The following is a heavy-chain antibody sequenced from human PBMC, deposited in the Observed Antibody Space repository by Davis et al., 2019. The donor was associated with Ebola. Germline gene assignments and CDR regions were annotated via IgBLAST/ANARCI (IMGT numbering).Heavy chain of an antibody. CDR2: INHSGST. CDR3: ARVHYYDTSGYYTFDY. V-gene: IGHV4-34*01. J-gene: IGHJ4*02. D-gene: IGHD3-22*01. CDR1: GGSFSGYY. Sequence: SETLSLTCAVYGGSFSGYYWSWIRQPPGKGLEWIGEINHSGSTNYNPSLKSRVTISVDTSKNQFSLKLSSVTAADTAVYYCARVHYYDTSGYYTFDYWGQGTLVTVSS.